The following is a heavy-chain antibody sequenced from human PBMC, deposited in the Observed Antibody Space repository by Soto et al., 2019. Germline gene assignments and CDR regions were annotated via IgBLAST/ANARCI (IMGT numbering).Heavy chain of an antibody. D-gene: IGHD5-18*01. V-gene: IGHV5-51*01. CDR2: IYPGDSDT. CDR1: GYSFTSYW. Sequence: PGESMKISWKGAGYSFTSYWIGWVRKMPGKGLEWMGIIYPGDSDTRYSPSFQGQVTISADKSISTAYLQWSSLKASDTAMYYCARSQLWSYYFDYWGQGTLVTV. J-gene: IGHJ4*02. CDR3: ARSQLWSYYFDY.